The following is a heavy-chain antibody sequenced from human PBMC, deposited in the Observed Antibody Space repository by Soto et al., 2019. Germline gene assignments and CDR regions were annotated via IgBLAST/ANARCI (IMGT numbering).Heavy chain of an antibody. V-gene: IGHV4-34*01. Sequence: SETLSPTCAVYGGSFSGYYWSWIRQPPGKGLEWIGEINHSGSTNYNPSLKSRVTISVDTSKNQFSLKLSSVTAADTAVYYCARVAWLAARPYFDSWGQGTLVTASS. J-gene: IGHJ4*02. CDR2: INHSGST. CDR1: GGSFSGYY. CDR3: ARVAWLAARPYFDS. D-gene: IGHD6-6*01.